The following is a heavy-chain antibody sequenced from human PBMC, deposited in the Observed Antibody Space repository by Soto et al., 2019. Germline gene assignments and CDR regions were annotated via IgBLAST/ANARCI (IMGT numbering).Heavy chain of an antibody. CDR3: ARAQTAGTLVYFDY. D-gene: IGHD6-13*01. Sequence: SETLSLTCTVSGASISSGYYYWGWIRQPPGKGLEWLGSVYYNGGTYDNPSLKSRVTMSVDTSKNQFSLKLSSVTAADTAVYYCARAQTAGTLVYFDYWGQGTLVTVSS. J-gene: IGHJ4*02. CDR2: VYYNGGT. CDR1: GASISSGYYY. V-gene: IGHV4-39*07.